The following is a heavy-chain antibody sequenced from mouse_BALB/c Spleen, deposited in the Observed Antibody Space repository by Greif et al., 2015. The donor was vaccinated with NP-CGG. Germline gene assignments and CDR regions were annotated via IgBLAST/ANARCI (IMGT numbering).Heavy chain of an antibody. CDR2: IDPENGNT. Sequence: VQLQQSGAELVRPGALVKLSCKASGFNIKDYYMHWVKQRPEQGLEWIGWIDPENGNTIYDPKFQGKASITADTSSNTAYLQLSSLTSEDTAVYYCARGTNHSFAYWGQGTLVTVSA. V-gene: IGHV14-1*02. D-gene: IGHD1-3*01. J-gene: IGHJ3*01. CDR1: GFNIKDYY. CDR3: ARGTNHSFAY.